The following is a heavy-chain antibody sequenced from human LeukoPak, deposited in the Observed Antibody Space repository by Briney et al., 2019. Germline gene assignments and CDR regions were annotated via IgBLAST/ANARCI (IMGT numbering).Heavy chain of an antibody. V-gene: IGHV3-30*14. D-gene: IGHD6-19*01. J-gene: IGHJ6*02. CDR1: GFTFSSYA. CDR3: ARDRGLRVAGTPHYYYYGMDV. Sequence: GGSLRLSCAASGFTFSSYAMHWVRQAPGKGLEWVALISYDGSSEYYADSVKGRFTISRDNSKNTLYLQMNSLRAEDTAAYYCARDRGLRVAGTPHYYYYGMDVWGQGTTVTVSS. CDR2: ISYDGSSE.